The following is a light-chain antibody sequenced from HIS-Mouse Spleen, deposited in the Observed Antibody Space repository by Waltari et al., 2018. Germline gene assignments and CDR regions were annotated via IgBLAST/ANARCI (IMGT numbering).Light chain of an antibody. J-gene: IGKJ2*01. V-gene: IGKV3-20*01. CDR1: QSVSSSY. CDR2: GAS. CDR3: QQHGT. Sequence: EIVLTPSPGTLSLSPGERATLSCRASQSVSSSYLAWYQQKPGQAPRLLIYGASSRATGIPDRFSGSGSGTDFTLTISRLEREDFAVYYCQQHGTFGQGTKLEIK.